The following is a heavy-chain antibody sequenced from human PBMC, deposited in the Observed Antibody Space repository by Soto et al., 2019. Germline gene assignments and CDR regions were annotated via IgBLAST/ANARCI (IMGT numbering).Heavy chain of an antibody. Sequence: SETLSLTCRVSGYFISSSHWWGWIRQPPGKGLEWIGHINYSGSFYHDPSLKSRVTMSLDRSKHQFSLRLSSVTAVDTAVYYCARIATTTLGGPIDYWGRGTLVTVSS. D-gene: IGHD4-4*01. CDR3: ARIATTTLGGPIDY. J-gene: IGHJ4*02. CDR2: INYSGSF. V-gene: IGHV4-28*05. CDR1: GYFISSSHW.